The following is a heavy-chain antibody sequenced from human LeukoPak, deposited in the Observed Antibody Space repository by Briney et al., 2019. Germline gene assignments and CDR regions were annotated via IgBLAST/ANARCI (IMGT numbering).Heavy chain of an antibody. V-gene: IGHV3-7*03. D-gene: IGHD3-10*01. CDR1: GFTYNMYW. Sequence: GGSLRLSCAASGFTYNMYWMSWVRQAPGKGLEWVANIKQDGGERYYVGSVKGRFTISRDNVKNSLYLQMNGLRAEDTAVYYCAREMEGDYGSGTFFDLWGQGNMVTVSS. CDR2: IKQDGGER. CDR3: AREMEGDYGSGTFFDL. J-gene: IGHJ4*02.